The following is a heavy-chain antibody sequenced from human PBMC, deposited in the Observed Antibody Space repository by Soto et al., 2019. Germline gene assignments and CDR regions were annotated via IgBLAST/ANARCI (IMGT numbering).Heavy chain of an antibody. CDR3: ARDGYNSGYYYYGMDV. CDR2: IYTSGST. V-gene: IGHV4-4*07. D-gene: IGHD5-12*01. Sequence: KASETLSLTCTVSGGSISSYYWSWIRQPAGKGLEWIGRIYTSGSTNYNPSLKSRVTMSVDTSKNQFSLKLSSVTAADTAVYYCARDGYNSGYYYYGMDVWGQGTTVTVS. J-gene: IGHJ6*02. CDR1: GGSISSYY.